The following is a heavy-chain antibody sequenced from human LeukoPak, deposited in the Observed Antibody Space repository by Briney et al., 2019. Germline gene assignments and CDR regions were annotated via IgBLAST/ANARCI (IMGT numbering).Heavy chain of an antibody. V-gene: IGHV1-69*13. CDR3: ARESNGGNPSWFDH. CDR1: GGTFSSYA. J-gene: IGHJ5*02. Sequence: GASVKVSCKASGGTFSSYAISWVRQAPGQGLEWMGGIIPIFGTANYAQKFQGRVTITADESTSTAYMELSSLRSEDTAVYYCARESNGGNPSWFDHWGQGTLVTVSS. D-gene: IGHD4-23*01. CDR2: IIPIFGTA.